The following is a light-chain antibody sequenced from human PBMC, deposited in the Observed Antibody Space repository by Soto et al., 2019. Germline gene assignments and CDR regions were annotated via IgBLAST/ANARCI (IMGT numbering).Light chain of an antibody. Sequence: EIVLTQSPGTLSLSPGERATLSCRASQSVTNNYLDWFQQKPGQAPRLLIYDASIRADGIPDRFSGSGSETDFTLTISRLEPEDSAVYYCQQYSSSPLTFGGGTKVDIK. CDR1: QSVTNNY. J-gene: IGKJ4*01. V-gene: IGKV3-20*01. CDR3: QQYSSSPLT. CDR2: DAS.